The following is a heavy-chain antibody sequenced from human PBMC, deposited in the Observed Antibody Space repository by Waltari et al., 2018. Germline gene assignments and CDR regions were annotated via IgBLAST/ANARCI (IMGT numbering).Heavy chain of an antibody. J-gene: IGHJ4*02. D-gene: IGHD6-13*01. Sequence: QVQLVQSGAEVKKPGSSVKVSCKASGGTFSSYAISWVRQAPGQGLEWMGGSSPSLGTAKYAQKFQVRVTITADESTSTAYMELSSLRSEDTAVYYCARYTAAAGYYFDYWGQGTLVTVSS. CDR2: SSPSLGTA. CDR1: GGTFSSYA. V-gene: IGHV1-69*12. CDR3: ARYTAAAGYYFDY.